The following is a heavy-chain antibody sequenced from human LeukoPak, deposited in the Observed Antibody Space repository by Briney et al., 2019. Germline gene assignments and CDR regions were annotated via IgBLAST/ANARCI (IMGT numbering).Heavy chain of an antibody. V-gene: IGHV1-69*04. Sequence: SVKVSCKASGGTFSSYAISWVRQAPGQGLEWMGRIIPIFGIANYAQKFQGRVTITTDKSTSTAYMELSSLRSEDTAVYYCAREDTENDYVWGSYRYPFDYWGQGTLVTVSS. CDR3: AREDTENDYVWGSYRYPFDY. J-gene: IGHJ4*02. CDR2: IIPIFGIA. CDR1: GGTFSSYA. D-gene: IGHD3-16*02.